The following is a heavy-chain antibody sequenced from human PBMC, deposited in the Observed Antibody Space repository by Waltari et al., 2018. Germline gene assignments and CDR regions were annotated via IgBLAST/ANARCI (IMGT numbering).Heavy chain of an antibody. Sequence: EVQLVQSGAEVKKPGATVKISCKASGYTFTDSYMHWVPQAPGKGLEWMGRVDPEDGETIYAEKFQGRVTITADTSTDTAYMELSSLRSEDTAVYYCATGSEYSSSYLGYWGQGTLVTVSS. V-gene: IGHV1-69-2*01. CDR2: VDPEDGET. CDR3: ATGSEYSSSYLGY. D-gene: IGHD6-6*01. CDR1: GYTFTDSY. J-gene: IGHJ4*02.